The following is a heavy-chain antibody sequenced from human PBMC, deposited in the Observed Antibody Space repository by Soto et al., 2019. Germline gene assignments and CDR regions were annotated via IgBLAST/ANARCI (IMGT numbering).Heavy chain of an antibody. CDR1: GFTFSSYS. J-gene: IGHJ2*01. CDR2: ISSSSSTI. V-gene: IGHV3-48*01. Sequence: GGSLRLSCAASGFTFSSYSMNWVRQAPGKGLEWVSYISSSSSTIYYADSVKGRFTISRDNAKNSLYLQMNSLRAEDTAVYYCARVRGSSSWYWYFDLGGRGTLVPVSS. CDR3: ARVRGSSSWYWYFDL. D-gene: IGHD6-13*01.